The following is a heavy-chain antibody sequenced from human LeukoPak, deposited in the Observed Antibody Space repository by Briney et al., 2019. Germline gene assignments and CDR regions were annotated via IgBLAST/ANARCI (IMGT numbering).Heavy chain of an antibody. D-gene: IGHD2-2*01. J-gene: IGHJ4*02. CDR1: GFTFISYS. CDR3: ARGNAPLPFDF. Sequence: GGSLRLSCAASGFTFISYSMHWVRQAPGKGLECVSSISSNEGGYIYYADSVKGRFTISKDNARNSLYLQMNSLRAEDTAVYYCARGNAPLPFDFWGQGTLVSVSS. V-gene: IGHV3-21*01. CDR2: ISSNEGGYI.